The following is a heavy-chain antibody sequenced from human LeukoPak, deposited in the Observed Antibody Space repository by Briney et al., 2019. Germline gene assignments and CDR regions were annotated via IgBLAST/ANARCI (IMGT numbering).Heavy chain of an antibody. Sequence: GGSLRLSCAASGFTFSSYAMHWVRQAPGKGLEWVAVISYDGSSKYQADSVKGRFTISRDNSKNSLYLQMNSLRAEDTAVYYCARSTYHSESYYRPFDYWGQGTLVTVSS. J-gene: IGHJ4*02. CDR3: ARSTYHSESYYRPFDY. CDR1: GFTFSSYA. V-gene: IGHV3-30-3*01. CDR2: ISYDGSSK. D-gene: IGHD3-10*01.